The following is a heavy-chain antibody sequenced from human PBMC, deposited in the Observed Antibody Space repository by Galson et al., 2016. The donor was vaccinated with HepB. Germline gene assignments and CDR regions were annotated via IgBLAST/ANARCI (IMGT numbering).Heavy chain of an antibody. CDR2: IGSDGRST. V-gene: IGHV3-64D*09. CDR3: GKYEFDN. D-gene: IGHD3-3*01. CDR1: GFSFSSYV. Sequence: SLRLSCAASGFSFSSYVMFWVGQAPGKGLEFVSAIGSDGRSTHYADSLRGRFTVSRDNSKNMLYLQMSSLRAEDTAVYYCGKYEFDNWGQGTLVTVSS. J-gene: IGHJ4*02.